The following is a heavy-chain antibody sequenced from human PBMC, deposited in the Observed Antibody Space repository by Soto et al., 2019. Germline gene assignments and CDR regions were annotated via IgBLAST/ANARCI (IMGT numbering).Heavy chain of an antibody. D-gene: IGHD3-22*01. Sequence: AXETLSLPCTVSGGSISSYKWSWIRQPAGKGLEWIGRIYTSGSTNYNPSLKSRVTMSVDTSKNQFSLKLSSVTAEDTAVYYCARDNAYYDSSGYHIKWFDTWAQGTLVTVSS. CDR2: IYTSGST. CDR1: GGSISSYK. V-gene: IGHV4-4*07. J-gene: IGHJ5*02. CDR3: ARDNAYYDSSGYHIKWFDT.